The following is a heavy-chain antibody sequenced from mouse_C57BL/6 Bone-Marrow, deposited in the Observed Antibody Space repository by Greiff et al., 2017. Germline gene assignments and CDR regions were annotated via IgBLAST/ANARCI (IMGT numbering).Heavy chain of an antibody. Sequence: QVQLQQSGAELARPGASVKLSCKASGYTFTSYGISWVKQRTGQGLEWIGELYPRSGNTYYNEKFKGKATLTAAKSSSTAYMELRSLTSEDSAVYFCARGYYGSSPFYYAMDYWGQGTSVTVSS. D-gene: IGHD1-1*01. CDR1: GYTFTSYG. J-gene: IGHJ4*01. V-gene: IGHV1-81*01. CDR3: ARGYYGSSPFYYAMDY. CDR2: LYPRSGNT.